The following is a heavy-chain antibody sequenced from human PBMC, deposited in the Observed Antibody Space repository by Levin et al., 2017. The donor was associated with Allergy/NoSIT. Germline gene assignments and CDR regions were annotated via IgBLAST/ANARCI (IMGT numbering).Heavy chain of an antibody. CDR1: GGSFSGYY. D-gene: IGHD3-9*01. CDR2: INHSGST. CDR3: ARGRYYDILTGYTNYYYYYGMDV. V-gene: IGHV4-34*01. J-gene: IGHJ6*02. Sequence: KTSETLSLTCAVYGGSFSGYYWSWIRQPPGKGLEWIGEINHSGSTNYNPSLKSRVTISVDTSKNQFSLKLSSVTAADTAVYYCARGRYYDILTGYTNYYYYYGMDVWGQGTTVTVSS.